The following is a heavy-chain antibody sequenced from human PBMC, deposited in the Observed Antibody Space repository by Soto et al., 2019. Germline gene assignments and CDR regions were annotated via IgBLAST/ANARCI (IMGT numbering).Heavy chain of an antibody. D-gene: IGHD6-13*01. J-gene: IGHJ3*02. CDR2: INHSGSV. V-gene: IGHV4-34*01. CDR1: GGSFHGYY. CDR3: ARGLRAAAGTMKAFDI. Sequence: PSETLSLTCAVYGGSFHGYYWSWIRQPPGKGLEWIGEINHSGSVNFNPAFKSRVSISLDTSKNQFSLKLSSVTAADTAVYYCARGLRAAAGTMKAFDIWGQGTMVTVSS.